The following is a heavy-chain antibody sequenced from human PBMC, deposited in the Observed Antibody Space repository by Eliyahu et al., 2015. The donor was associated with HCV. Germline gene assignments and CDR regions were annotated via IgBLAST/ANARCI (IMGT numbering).Heavy chain of an antibody. CDR2: ISWNSDST. V-gene: IGHV3-9*01. D-gene: IGHD3-22*01. J-gene: IGHJ6*02. CDR1: GFKFDDYG. CDR3: AKGNYYDRSAYMGV. Sequence: EVQLVESGGGLVQPGGSLRLSCVASGFKFDDYGMYWVRQAPGKGLEWVSGISWNSDSTDYADSVKGRFSISRDNAKNSLYLQMNSLRPEDTAFYFCAKGNYYDRSAYMGVWGQGTTVTVSS.